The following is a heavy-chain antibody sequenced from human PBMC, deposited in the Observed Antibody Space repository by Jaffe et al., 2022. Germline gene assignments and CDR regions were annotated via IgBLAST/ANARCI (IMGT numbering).Heavy chain of an antibody. D-gene: IGHD3-10*01. CDR3: AGSIEEITDFDY. Sequence: QVQLQESGPGLVKPSETLSLTCTVSGGSISSYYWSWIRQPPGKGLEWIGYIYYSGSTNYNPSLKSRVTISVDTSKNQFSLKLSSVTAADTAVYYCAGSIEEITDFDYWGQGTLVTVSS. J-gene: IGHJ4*02. V-gene: IGHV4-59*01. CDR2: IYYSGST. CDR1: GGSISSYY.